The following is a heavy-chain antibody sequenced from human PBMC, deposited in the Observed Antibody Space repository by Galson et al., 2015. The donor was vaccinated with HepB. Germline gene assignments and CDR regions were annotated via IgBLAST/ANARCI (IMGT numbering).Heavy chain of an antibody. CDR1: GFTFSSYW. J-gene: IGHJ6*02. CDR2: INSDGSST. CDR3: ARVDSVFYYYYGMDV. D-gene: IGHD3-9*01. Sequence: LRLSCAASGFTFSSYWMHWVRQAPGKGLVWVSRINSDGSSTSYADSVKGRFTISRDNAKNTLYLQMNSLRAEDTAVYYCARVDSVFYYYYGMDVWGQGTTVTVSS. V-gene: IGHV3-74*01.